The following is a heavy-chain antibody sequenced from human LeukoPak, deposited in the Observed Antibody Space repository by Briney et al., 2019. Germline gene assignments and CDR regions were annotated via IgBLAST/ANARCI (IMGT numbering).Heavy chain of an antibody. D-gene: IGHD3-10*01. CDR2: IFYSGST. CDR3: ASSREYYGSGSYV. J-gene: IGHJ4*02. Sequence: PSETLSLTCTVSGGSISSYYWSWIRQPPGKGLEWIGYIFYSGSTNYNPSLKSRVTISVDTSKNQFSLKLSSVTAADTAVYYCASSREYYGSGSYVWGQGILVTVSS. V-gene: IGHV4-59*01. CDR1: GGSISSYY.